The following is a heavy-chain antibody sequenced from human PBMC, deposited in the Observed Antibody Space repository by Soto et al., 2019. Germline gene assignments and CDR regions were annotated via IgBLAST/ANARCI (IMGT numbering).Heavy chain of an antibody. CDR1: GFTFSSYG. Sequence: QVQLVESGGGVVQPGRSLRLSCAASGFTFSSYGMHWVRQAPGKGLEWVAVIWYDGSNKYYADSVKGRFTISRDNSKNTLYLQMNSLRAEDTAVYYCARSYSNYVFDYWGQGTLVTVSS. J-gene: IGHJ4*02. CDR3: ARSYSNYVFDY. CDR2: IWYDGSNK. V-gene: IGHV3-33*01. D-gene: IGHD4-4*01.